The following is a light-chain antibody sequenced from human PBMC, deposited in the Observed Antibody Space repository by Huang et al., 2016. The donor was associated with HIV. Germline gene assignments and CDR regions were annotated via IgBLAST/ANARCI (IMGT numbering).Light chain of an antibody. Sequence: EIVLTQSPGTLSLSPGERATLSCRASQSVSSSYLAWYQQKPGQAPRLLIFGAASRATVIPDRFSGFGSGTDFTLTISRLEPEDFAVYYCQQYGSSPLTFGGGTKVEIK. J-gene: IGKJ4*01. CDR1: QSVSSSY. V-gene: IGKV3-20*01. CDR3: QQYGSSPLT. CDR2: GAA.